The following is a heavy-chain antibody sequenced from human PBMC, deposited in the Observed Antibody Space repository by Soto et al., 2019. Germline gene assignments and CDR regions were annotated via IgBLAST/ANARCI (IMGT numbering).Heavy chain of an antibody. V-gene: IGHV3-7*03. D-gene: IGHD2-15*01. J-gene: IGHJ4*02. Sequence: GESLKISCAASGFTFTTYWMTWVRQAPGKGLEWVANIKQDGSEKFYVGSVRGRFTISRDNAKNSMYLQMNSLRAEDTAVYYCARRSSGRLTTAWAPLDRWGQGTLVTVSS. CDR1: GFTFTTYW. CDR2: IKQDGSEK. CDR3: ARRSSGRLTTAWAPLDR.